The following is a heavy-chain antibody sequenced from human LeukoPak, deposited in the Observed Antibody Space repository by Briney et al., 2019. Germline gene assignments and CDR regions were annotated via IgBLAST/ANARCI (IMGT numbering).Heavy chain of an antibody. Sequence: PGGSLRLSCAASGFTFSSYAMSWVRQAPGKGLEWVSAISGSGGSTYYADSVKGRFTISRDYSKNTLYLQMNSLRAEDTAVYYCAKDIWYSSSWVYFDYWGQGTLVTVSS. J-gene: IGHJ4*02. V-gene: IGHV3-23*01. CDR3: AKDIWYSSSWVYFDY. D-gene: IGHD6-13*01. CDR2: ISGSGGST. CDR1: GFTFSSYA.